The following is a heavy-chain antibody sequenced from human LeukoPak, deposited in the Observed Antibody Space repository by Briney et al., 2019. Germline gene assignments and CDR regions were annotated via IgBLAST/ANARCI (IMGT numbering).Heavy chain of an antibody. CDR3: AREILAVVDY. CDR2: ISSSGSNI. V-gene: IGHV3-48*03. CDR1: GFTFNKYA. J-gene: IGHJ4*02. D-gene: IGHD6-19*01. Sequence: GGSLRLSCSASGFTFNKYALHWVRQAPGKGLEWVSYISSSGSNIYYADSVKGRFTISRDNAKNSLYLQMNSLRAEDTAVYYCAREILAVVDYWGQGTLVTVSS.